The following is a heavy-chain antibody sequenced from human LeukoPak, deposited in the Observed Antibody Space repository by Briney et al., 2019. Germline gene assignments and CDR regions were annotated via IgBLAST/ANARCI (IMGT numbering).Heavy chain of an antibody. CDR2: TYYRSKWSY. CDR1: GDSVSSSSAT. J-gene: IGHJ4*02. D-gene: IGHD1-7*01. V-gene: IGHV6-1*01. Sequence: SQTLSLTCAISGDSVSSSSATWNWIRQSPSRGLEWLGRTYYRSKWSYDYAASVKSRITVNPDTSKTQFSLQLNSVTPEDTAVYYCARGTGATFAKTFDYWGQGTLVTVSS. CDR3: ARGTGATFAKTFDY.